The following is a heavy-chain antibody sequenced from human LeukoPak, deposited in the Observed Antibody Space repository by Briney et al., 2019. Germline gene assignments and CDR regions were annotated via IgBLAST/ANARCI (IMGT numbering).Heavy chain of an antibody. D-gene: IGHD3-3*01. CDR3: ASVESPTTFWSGFIPTDGMDV. Sequence: PSETLSLTCTVSGGSVSSGSYYWSWIRQPPGKGLEWIGYIYYSGSTNYNPSLKSRVTISVDTSKNQFSLKLSSVTAADTAVYYCASVESPTTFWSGFIPTDGMDVWGQGITVTVSS. CDR1: GGSVSSGSYY. J-gene: IGHJ6*02. V-gene: IGHV4-61*01. CDR2: IYYSGST.